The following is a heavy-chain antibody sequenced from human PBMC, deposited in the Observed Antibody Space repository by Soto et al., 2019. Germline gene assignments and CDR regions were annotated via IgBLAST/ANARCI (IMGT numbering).Heavy chain of an antibody. V-gene: IGHV4-30-2*01. D-gene: IGHD3-22*01. CDR2: IYHSGST. CDR1: GGSISSGGYS. J-gene: IGHJ4*02. Sequence: SETLSLTCAVSGGSISSGGYSWSWIRQPPGKGLEWIGYIYHSGSTYYNPSLKSRVTISVDRSKNQFSLKLSSVTAADTAVYYCARLYDSSGYYYDYWGQGTLVTVS. CDR3: ARLYDSSGYYYDY.